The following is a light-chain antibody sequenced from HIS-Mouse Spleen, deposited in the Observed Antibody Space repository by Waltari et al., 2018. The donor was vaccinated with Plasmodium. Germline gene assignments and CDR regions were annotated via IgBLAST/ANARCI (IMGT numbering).Light chain of an antibody. J-gene: IGLJ3*02. CDR1: SSDLGGYNY. CDR3: SSYTSSSTWV. CDR2: EVS. V-gene: IGLV2-14*01. Sequence: QSALTQPASVSGSPGQSITISCTGTSSDLGGYNYVSWYQPHPGKAPKLMIYEVSNRPSGVSNRFSGSKSGNTASLTISGLQAEDEADYYCSSYTSSSTWVFGGGTKLTVL.